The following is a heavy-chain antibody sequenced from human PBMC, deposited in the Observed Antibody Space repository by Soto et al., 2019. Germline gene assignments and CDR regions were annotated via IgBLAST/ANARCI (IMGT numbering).Heavy chain of an antibody. D-gene: IGHD1-26*01. Sequence: SETLSLTCAVYGGSFSGYYWSWIRQPLGKGLEWIGEINHSGSTNYNPSLKSRVTISVDTSKNQFSLKLSSVTAADTAVYYCARVSADRYSGSGLVDYWGQGTLVTVSS. CDR3: ARVSADRYSGSGLVDY. CDR1: GGSFSGYY. V-gene: IGHV4-34*01. J-gene: IGHJ4*02. CDR2: INHSGST.